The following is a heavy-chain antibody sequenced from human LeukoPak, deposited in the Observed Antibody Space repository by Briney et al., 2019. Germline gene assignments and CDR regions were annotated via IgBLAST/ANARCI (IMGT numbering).Heavy chain of an antibody. Sequence: ASVKVSCKASGGTFSSYAISWVRQAPGQGLEWMGGIIPIFGTANYAQKFQGRVTITADESTSTAYMELRSLRSEDTAVYDCAARAAYCSGGSCTYWFDPWGQGTLVTVSS. CDR1: GGTFSSYA. J-gene: IGHJ5*02. CDR2: IIPIFGTA. V-gene: IGHV1-69*13. D-gene: IGHD2-15*01. CDR3: AARAAYCSGGSCTYWFDP.